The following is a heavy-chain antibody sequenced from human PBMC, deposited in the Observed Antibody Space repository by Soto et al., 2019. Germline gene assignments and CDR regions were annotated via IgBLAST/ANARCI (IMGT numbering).Heavy chain of an antibody. D-gene: IGHD3-10*01. V-gene: IGHV4-30-4*01. J-gene: IGHJ4*02. CDR2: IYYSWST. Sequence: QVQLQESGPGLVKLSQTLSLTCTVSACSISSGDYYWSWIRQPPGKGLEWIGYIYYSWSTYYDPSLKSRVTISVGTSKNQFNLKLSSVTAADTGVYYCARSIITVVRGVNGYYFDYWGQGTLVTVSS. CDR1: ACSISSGDYY. CDR3: ARSIITVVRGVNGYYFDY.